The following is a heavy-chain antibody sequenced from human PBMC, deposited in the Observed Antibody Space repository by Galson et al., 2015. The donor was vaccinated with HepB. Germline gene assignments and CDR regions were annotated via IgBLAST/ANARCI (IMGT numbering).Heavy chain of an antibody. J-gene: IGHJ5*02. CDR3: ARDSGPSYYYDSSVLIWFDP. D-gene: IGHD3-22*01. CDR2: INPSGGST. Sequence: SVKVSCKASGYTFTSYYMHWVRQAPGQGLEWMGIINPSGGSTSYAQKFQGRVTMTRDTSTSTVYMELSSLRSEDTAVYYCARDSGPSYYYDSSVLIWFDPWGQGTLVTVSS. CDR1: GYTFTSYY. V-gene: IGHV1-46*01.